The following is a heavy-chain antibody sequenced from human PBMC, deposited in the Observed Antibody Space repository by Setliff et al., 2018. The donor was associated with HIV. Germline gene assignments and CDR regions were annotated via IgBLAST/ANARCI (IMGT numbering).Heavy chain of an antibody. V-gene: IGHV5-51*01. CDR3: ASLRGDYVGQYFYYMDV. Sequence: LKISCMGPGCTFNTAWIAWVRQMPGKGLEWMGSIFPGDSDTRYSPSFQGQVTISADKSISTVYLHWGSLKASDTALYYCASLRGDYVGQYFYYMDVWGKGTTVTVSS. CDR2: IFPGDSDT. D-gene: IGHD4-17*01. CDR1: GCTFNTAW. J-gene: IGHJ6*03.